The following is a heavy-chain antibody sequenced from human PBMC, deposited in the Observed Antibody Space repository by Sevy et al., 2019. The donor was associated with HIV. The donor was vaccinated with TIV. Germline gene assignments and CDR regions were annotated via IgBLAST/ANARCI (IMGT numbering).Heavy chain of an antibody. D-gene: IGHD3-16*01. CDR1: GYTFTTFG. Sequence: ASVKVSCKPSGYTFTTFGINWVRQAPGQGLEWMAWINIYNGNTIYAQNLQGRVTLTRDTSTNTAYMELRRLTSDDTAVYYCARMRNLGEPSDPWGQGALVTVS. CDR3: ARMRNLGEPSDP. V-gene: IGHV1-18*01. CDR2: INIYNGNT. J-gene: IGHJ5*02.